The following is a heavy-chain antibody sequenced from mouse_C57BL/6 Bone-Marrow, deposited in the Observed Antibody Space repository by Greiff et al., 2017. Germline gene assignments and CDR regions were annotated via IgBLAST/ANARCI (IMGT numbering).Heavy chain of an antibody. Sequence: DVQLQESGAELVKPGASVKLSCTASGFNIKDYYMHWVKQRTEQGLEWIGRIDPEDGETKHTPKFQGKATITADTSSNTAYLQLSSLTSEDTAVYDCARGLPNRYFDVWGTGTTVTVSS. CDR2: IDPEDGET. J-gene: IGHJ1*03. D-gene: IGHD5-5*01. CDR3: ARGLPNRYFDV. CDR1: GFNIKDYY. V-gene: IGHV14-2*01.